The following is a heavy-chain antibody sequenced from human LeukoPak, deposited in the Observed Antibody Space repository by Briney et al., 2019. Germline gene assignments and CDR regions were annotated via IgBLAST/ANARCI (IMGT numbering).Heavy chain of an antibody. V-gene: IGHV1-18*01. CDR1: GYTFTSYG. Sequence: GASVEVSCKASGYTFTSYGISWVRQAPGQGLEWMGWISAYNGNTNYAQKLQGRVTMTTDTSTSTAYMELRSLRSDDTAVYYCARDLGHLISAYDSSGYYYLVLGAAFDIWGQGTMVTVSS. CDR3: ARDLGHLISAYDSSGYYYLVLGAAFDI. J-gene: IGHJ3*02. CDR2: ISAYNGNT. D-gene: IGHD3-22*01.